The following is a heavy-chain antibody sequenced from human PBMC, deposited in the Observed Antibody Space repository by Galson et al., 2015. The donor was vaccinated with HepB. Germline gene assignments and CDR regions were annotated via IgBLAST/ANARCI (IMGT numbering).Heavy chain of an antibody. J-gene: IGHJ6*02. D-gene: IGHD2-15*01. Sequence: SLRLSCAASGFTFGDYAMSWFRQAPGKGLEWVGFIRSKAYGGTTEYAASVKGRFTISRDDSKSIAYLQMNSLKTEDTAVYYCTRDGESTVAGWWFGGNYYYGMDVWGQGTTVTVSS. CDR1: GFTFGDYA. CDR3: TRDGESTVAGWWFGGNYYYGMDV. CDR2: IRSKAYGGTT. V-gene: IGHV3-49*03.